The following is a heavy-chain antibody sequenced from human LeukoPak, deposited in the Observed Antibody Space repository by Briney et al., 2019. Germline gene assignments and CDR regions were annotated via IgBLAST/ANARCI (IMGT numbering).Heavy chain of an antibody. J-gene: IGHJ6*03. CDR3: ARKKGILESNYYYYYMDV. CDR2: INTNTGNP. V-gene: IGHV7-4-1*02. D-gene: IGHD3-3*01. Sequence: ASVKVSCKASGYTFTTYGINWVRQAPGQGLEWMGWINTNTGNPTYAQGFTGRFVFSLDTSVSTAYLQISSLKAEDTAVYYCARKKGILESNYYYYYMDVWGKGTTVTVSS. CDR1: GYTFTTYG.